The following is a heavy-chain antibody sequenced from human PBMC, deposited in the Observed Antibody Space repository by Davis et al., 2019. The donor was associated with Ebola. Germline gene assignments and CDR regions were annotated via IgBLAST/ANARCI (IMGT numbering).Heavy chain of an antibody. CDR3: ARDPRCGRSTCYYYYGMDV. CDR1: GYTFTGYY. CDR2: INPSGGGT. D-gene: IGHD2-21*01. V-gene: IGHV1-46*01. J-gene: IGHJ6*02. Sequence: ASVKVSCKASGYTFTGYYIHWVRQASGQGLEWVGWINPSGGGTRYTQKFQGRVTITRDTSTNTVYMELSSLRSEDTAVYYCARDPRCGRSTCYYYYGMDVWGQGTTVTVSS.